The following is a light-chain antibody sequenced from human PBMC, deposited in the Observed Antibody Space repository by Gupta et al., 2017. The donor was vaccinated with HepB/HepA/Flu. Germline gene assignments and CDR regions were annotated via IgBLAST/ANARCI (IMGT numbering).Light chain of an antibody. V-gene: IGLV1-44*01. J-gene: IGLJ2*01. CDR3: AAWDDSLNAVV. CDR1: SSNIGSNT. CDR2: SNN. Sequence: QSVLTQPPSASGTPGQRVTISCSGSSSNIGSNTVNWYQQLPGTAPKLLIYSNNQRPSGVPARFSGSKYGTSASLAISGLQAEDEADYYCAAWDDSLNAVVFGGGTKLTVL.